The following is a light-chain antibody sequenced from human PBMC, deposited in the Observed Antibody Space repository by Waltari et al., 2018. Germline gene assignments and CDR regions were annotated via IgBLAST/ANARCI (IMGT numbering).Light chain of an antibody. J-gene: IGLJ2*01. Sequence: QSVLTQPPSVSGAPGQTVTISCTGSSSNIGADYGVHRYQQLPGTAPKLLIDNGANRPSGVPDRFSGSRSGTSASLASTGLQAEDEAEYFCHSYDRSLDGVVFGGGTKLTVL. CDR2: NGA. CDR1: SSNIGADYG. V-gene: IGLV1-40*01. CDR3: HSYDRSLDGVV.